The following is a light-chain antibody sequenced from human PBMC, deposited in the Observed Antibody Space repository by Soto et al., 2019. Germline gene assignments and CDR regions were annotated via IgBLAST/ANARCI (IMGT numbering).Light chain of an antibody. V-gene: IGLV1-47*01. CDR2: RNN. J-gene: IGLJ3*02. Sequence: QSVLTQPPSASGTPGQRVTISCSGSSSKIGNNYLQWYQQLAGTAPKLLIYRNNQRPSGVPDRFSGSKSGTSASLAISGLRSEDEADYYCATWDDSLSGWVFGGGTKLTVL. CDR3: ATWDDSLSGWV. CDR1: SSKIGNNY.